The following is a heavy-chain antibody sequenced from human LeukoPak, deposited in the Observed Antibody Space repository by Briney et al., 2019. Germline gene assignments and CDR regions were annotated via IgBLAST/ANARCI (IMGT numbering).Heavy chain of an antibody. CDR3: ARDRGFGQADV. Sequence: PGGSLRLSCAASGFTFSGYWMSWLRQAPGKGLEWVANIKQDGGEKYYVDSVKGRFTISRDNAKNSLYLQMHSLRAEDTAVYYCARDRGFGQADVWGKGTTVTVSS. V-gene: IGHV3-7*01. CDR1: GFTFSGYW. J-gene: IGHJ6*04. D-gene: IGHD3-10*01. CDR2: IKQDGGEK.